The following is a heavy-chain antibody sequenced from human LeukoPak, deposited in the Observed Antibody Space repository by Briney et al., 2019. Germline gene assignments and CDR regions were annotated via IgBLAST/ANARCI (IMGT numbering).Heavy chain of an antibody. J-gene: IGHJ4*02. CDR3: AKGPTRHYYDSSGYFAYFDY. CDR2: ISCDGGRT. CDR1: VFTLDDYA. V-gene: IGHV3-43D*03. D-gene: IGHD3-22*01. Sequence: VGSLRLSCAASVFTLDDYAMHWVRQAPGKGLEWVSLISCDGGRTYYADSVTGRFTISRDNSKNSLYLQMNSLRAEDTALYYCAKGPTRHYYDSSGYFAYFDYWGQGTLVTVSS.